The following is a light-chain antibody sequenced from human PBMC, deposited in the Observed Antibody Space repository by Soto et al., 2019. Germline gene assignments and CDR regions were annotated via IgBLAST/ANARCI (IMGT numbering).Light chain of an antibody. CDR1: QSVSSN. CDR3: QQYNNWPPWT. CDR2: GAS. V-gene: IGKV3-15*01. J-gene: IGKJ1*01. Sequence: EIVIAQTPTTPALSPRGKDTPSRPGLQSVSSNLAWYQQKPGQAPRLLIYGASTRATGIPARFSGSGSGTEFTLTISSLQSEDFAVYYCQQYNNWPPWTFGQGTKV.